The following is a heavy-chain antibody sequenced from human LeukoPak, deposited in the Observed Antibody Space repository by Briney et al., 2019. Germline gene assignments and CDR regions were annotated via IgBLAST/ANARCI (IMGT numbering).Heavy chain of an antibody. J-gene: IGHJ4*02. CDR1: GYTFTGYY. D-gene: IGHD3-10*01. CDR2: INPNSGGT. Sequence: GASVKVSCKASGYTFTGYYMHWVRQALGQGLEWMGWINPNSGGTNYAQKFQGRVTMTRDTSISIAYMELSRLRSDDTAVYYCARATRRMVRGVIITLLGDYWGQGTLVTVSS. CDR3: ARATRRMVRGVIITLLGDY. V-gene: IGHV1-2*02.